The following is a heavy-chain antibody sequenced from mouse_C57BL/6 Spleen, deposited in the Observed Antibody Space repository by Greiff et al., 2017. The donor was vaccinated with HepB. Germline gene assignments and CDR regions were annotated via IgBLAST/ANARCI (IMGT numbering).Heavy chain of an antibody. CDR3: ARSGTTAPDY. CDR1: GYTFTSYW. Sequence: QVQLKQPGAELVRPGSSVKLSCKASGYTFTSYWMDWVKQRPGQGLEWIGNIYPSDSETHYNQKFKDKATLTVDKSSSTAYMQLSSLTSEDSAVYYCARSGTTAPDYWGQGTTLTVSP. J-gene: IGHJ2*01. CDR2: IYPSDSET. D-gene: IGHD1-2*01. V-gene: IGHV1-61*01.